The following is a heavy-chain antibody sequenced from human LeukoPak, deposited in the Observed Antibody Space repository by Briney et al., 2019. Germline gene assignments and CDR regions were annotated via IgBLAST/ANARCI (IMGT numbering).Heavy chain of an antibody. CDR2: IIPIFGTA. CDR3: ARDGSEMGRWFDP. CDR1: GGTFSIYA. Sequence: GASVKVSCKASGGTFSIYAISGVRQAPGQGLEWMGGIIPIFGTANYAQKFQVRFTITTDESTSTAYMELSSLKSEDPAGYYFARDGSEMGRWFDPWGQGTLVTVSS. V-gene: IGHV1-69*05. D-gene: IGHD3-10*01. J-gene: IGHJ5*02.